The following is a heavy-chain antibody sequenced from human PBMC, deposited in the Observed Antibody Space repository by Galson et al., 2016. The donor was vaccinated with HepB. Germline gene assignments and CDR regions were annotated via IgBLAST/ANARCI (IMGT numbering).Heavy chain of an antibody. CDR2: IWYDGSKK. J-gene: IGHJ6*02. CDR3: ARDGIPSPQDIGGRLPPPYYYGMDV. CDR1: GFTCSNYG. D-gene: IGHD6-6*01. Sequence: SLRLSCAASGFTCSNYGMHWVRQAPGKGLEWVALIWYDGSKKYYAESVKGRLTISRDNSKNTLDLQMNSLRAEDTAVYYCARDGIPSPQDIGGRLPPPYYYGMDVWGQGTAVTVSS. V-gene: IGHV3-33*01.